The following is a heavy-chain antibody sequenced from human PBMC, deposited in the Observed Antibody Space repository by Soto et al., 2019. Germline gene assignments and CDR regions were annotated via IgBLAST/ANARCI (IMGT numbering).Heavy chain of an antibody. J-gene: IGHJ4*02. Sequence: GGSLRLSCAASGFTLRSFGIHWVRQAPGKGLEWVAVIWNDGNNRRYADSVRGRFTVSSDNSKKTVYLQMDSLRVEDTAIYYCARDRELGRSSPYFDFCGQGALVTVSS. V-gene: IGHV3-33*01. CDR2: IWNDGNNR. CDR3: ARDRELGRSSPYFDF. D-gene: IGHD6-6*01. CDR1: GFTLRSFG.